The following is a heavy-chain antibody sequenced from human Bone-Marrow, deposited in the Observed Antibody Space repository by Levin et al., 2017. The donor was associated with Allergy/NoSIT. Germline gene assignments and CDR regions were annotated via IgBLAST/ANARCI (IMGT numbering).Heavy chain of an antibody. CDR1: GFSFSTHA. CDR3: ARGPGVVASTELTH. V-gene: IGHV3-30*03. J-gene: IGHJ4*02. CDR2: LSYDAKKT. Sequence: QPGESLKISCIASGFSFSTHAMHWVRQAPGKGLEWVAGLSYDAKKTFYLDSVNGRFTISRDNSKDTVFLQMSNVGPRVTGVYYCARGPGVVASTELTHWGQGTQVTVSA. D-gene: IGHD2-15*01.